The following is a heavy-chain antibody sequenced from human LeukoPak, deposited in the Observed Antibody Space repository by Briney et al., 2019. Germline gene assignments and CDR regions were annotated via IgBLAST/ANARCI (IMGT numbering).Heavy chain of an antibody. CDR3: ARDHDSAFYFDY. D-gene: IGHD3-22*01. CDR1: GFTVSSNY. J-gene: IGHJ4*02. Sequence: GGSLRLSCAASGFTVSSNYMSWVRQAPGKGLEWVSIIYSGGSTFYADSVKGRFTISRDNSKNTLYLQMNSLRAEDTAVYYCARDHDSAFYFDYWGQGTLVTVSS. V-gene: IGHV3-53*01. CDR2: IYSGGST.